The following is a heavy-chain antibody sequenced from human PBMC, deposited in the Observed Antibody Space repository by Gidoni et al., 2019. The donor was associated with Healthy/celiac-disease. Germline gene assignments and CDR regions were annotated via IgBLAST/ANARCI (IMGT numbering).Heavy chain of an antibody. CDR2: ST. J-gene: IGHJ5*02. Sequence: STYYNPSLKSRVTISVDRSKNQFSLKLSSVTAADTAVYYCARGATFAPFDPWGQGTLVTVSA. V-gene: IGHV4-30-2*01. CDR3: ARGATFAPFDP.